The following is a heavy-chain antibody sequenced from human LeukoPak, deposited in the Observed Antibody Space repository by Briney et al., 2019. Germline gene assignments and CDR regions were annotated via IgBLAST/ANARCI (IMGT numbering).Heavy chain of an antibody. V-gene: IGHV3-21*01. J-gene: IGHJ4*02. D-gene: IGHD2-2*01. CDR1: GFTFSSYG. Sequence: PGGSLRLSCAASGFTFSSYGMHWVRQAPGKGLEWVAVICSSSSYKYYADSVKGRFTISRDNAMNSLYLQMNSLRAEDTAVYYCARAARYCSSTSCCDYWGQGTLVTVSS. CDR2: ICSSSSYK. CDR3: ARAARYCSSTSCCDY.